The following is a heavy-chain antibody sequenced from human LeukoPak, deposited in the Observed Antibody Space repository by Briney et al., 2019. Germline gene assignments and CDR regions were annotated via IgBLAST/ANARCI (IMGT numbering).Heavy chain of an antibody. D-gene: IGHD1-26*01. V-gene: IGHV3-66*01. CDR1: GFTVSNNY. CDR3: ARGFSGSYGAFDI. Sequence: PGGSLRLSCAASGFTVSNNYISWVRQAPGKGLEWVSLIYSGGGTYYADSVKGRFTISRDTSKNTLHLQMNSLRAEDTAVYYCARGFSGSYGAFDIWGQGTMVTVS. CDR2: IYSGGGT. J-gene: IGHJ3*02.